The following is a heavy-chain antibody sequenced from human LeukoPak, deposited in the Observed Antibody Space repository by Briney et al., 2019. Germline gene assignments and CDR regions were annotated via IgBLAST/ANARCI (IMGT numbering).Heavy chain of an antibody. CDR3: ARDSPFGSF. J-gene: IGHJ4*02. CDR1: GFNFSSYV. V-gene: IGHV3-7*01. Sequence: PGGSLRLSCAASGFNFSSYVISWSRQAPGKGLEWVANIRQDGSKENYMDSVKGRFTISRDNALNSLYLQMSNLRAEDTAVYYCARDSPFGSFWGQGSLVTVSS. CDR2: IRQDGSKE. D-gene: IGHD3-10*01.